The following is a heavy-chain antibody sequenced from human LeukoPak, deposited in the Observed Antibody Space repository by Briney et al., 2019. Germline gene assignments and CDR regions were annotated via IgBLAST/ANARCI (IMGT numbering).Heavy chain of an antibody. CDR2: IKQDGTEK. CDR1: GFTFSGYW. V-gene: IGHV3-7*04. Sequence: GGSLRLSCAASGFTFSGYWMSWVRQAPGKGLEWVANIKQDGTEKYHVDSVKGRFTISRDNAKNSLYLQMNSLRAEDTALYYCARDNANWGQGTLVTVSS. J-gene: IGHJ4*02. CDR3: ARDNAN.